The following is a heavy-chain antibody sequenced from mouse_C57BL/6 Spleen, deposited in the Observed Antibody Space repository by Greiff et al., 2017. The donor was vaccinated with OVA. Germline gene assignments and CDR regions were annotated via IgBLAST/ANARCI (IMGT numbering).Heavy chain of an antibody. Sequence: QVTLKECGPGILQSSQTLSLTCSFSGFSLSTSGMGVSWIRQPSGKGLEWLAHIYWDDDKRYNPSLKSRLTISKDTSRNQVFLKITSVDTADTATYYCARSTVEYFDYWGQGTTLTVSS. CDR2: IYWDDDK. CDR1: GFSLSTSGMG. J-gene: IGHJ2*01. CDR3: ARSTVEYFDY. V-gene: IGHV8-12*01. D-gene: IGHD1-1*01.